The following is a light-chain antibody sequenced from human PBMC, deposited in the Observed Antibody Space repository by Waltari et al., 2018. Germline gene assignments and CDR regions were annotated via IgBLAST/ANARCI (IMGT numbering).Light chain of an antibody. V-gene: IGKV4-1*01. CDR2: WAS. CDR1: QCVLYRSINRSL. Sequence: EIVMTQSPDPLAVSLGERATINCKSSQCVLYRSINRSLLGWYQQKPGQAPRLLIYWASTRERGVPDRFSGSGSGTDFTLTIDRLQADDVAVYYCQQYLTSPYTFGQGTKLEIK. J-gene: IGKJ2*01. CDR3: QQYLTSPYT.